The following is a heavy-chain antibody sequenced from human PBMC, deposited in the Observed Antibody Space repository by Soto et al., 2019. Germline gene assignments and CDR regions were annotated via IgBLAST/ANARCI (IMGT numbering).Heavy chain of an antibody. CDR1: GFTFSSYA. Sequence: QVQLVESGGGVVQPGRSLRLSCAASGFTFSSYAMHWVRQAPGKGLEWVAVIWYGGSNKYYADSVKGRFTISRDHSKNTLYLQMNSLRAEDTAVYYCARGCGGDCYSYFDYWGQGTLVTVSS. D-gene: IGHD2-21*02. J-gene: IGHJ4*02. CDR2: IWYGGSNK. CDR3: ARGCGGDCYSYFDY. V-gene: IGHV3-33*01.